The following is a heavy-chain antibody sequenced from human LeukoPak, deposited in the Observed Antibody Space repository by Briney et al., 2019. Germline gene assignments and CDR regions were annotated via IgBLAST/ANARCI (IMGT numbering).Heavy chain of an antibody. D-gene: IGHD6-19*01. CDR1: GFTVSTNY. Sequence: GGSLRLSCAASGFTVSTNYMNWVRQAPGKGLEWVSYISSSGSTIYYADSVKGRFTISRDNAKNSLYLQMNSLRAEDTAVYYCARDGRYPYYYYYMDVWGKGTTVTVSS. J-gene: IGHJ6*03. CDR2: ISSSGSTI. V-gene: IGHV3-48*03. CDR3: ARDGRYPYYYYYMDV.